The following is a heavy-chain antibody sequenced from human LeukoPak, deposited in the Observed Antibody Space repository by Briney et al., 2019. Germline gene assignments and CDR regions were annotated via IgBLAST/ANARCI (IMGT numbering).Heavy chain of an antibody. CDR2: IKAKAHGGTI. CDR1: GFTFINAW. J-gene: IGHJ4*02. D-gene: IGHD3-10*01. V-gene: IGHV3-15*01. Sequence: GGSLRLSCAASGFTFINAWMAWVRQAPGKGLEWVGRIKAKAHGGTIEYAAPVKGRFTISRDDSKSIAYLQMNSLKTEDTAVYYCSGSFGELTFFDYWGQGTLVTVSS. CDR3: SGSFGELTFFDY.